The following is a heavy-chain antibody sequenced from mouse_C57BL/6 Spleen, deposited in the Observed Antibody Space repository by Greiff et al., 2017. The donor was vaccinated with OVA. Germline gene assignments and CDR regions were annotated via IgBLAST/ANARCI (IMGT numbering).Heavy chain of an antibody. J-gene: IGHJ3*01. CDR2: IYPGSGST. CDR3: ARKNYGTWFAY. V-gene: IGHV1-55*01. D-gene: IGHD1-1*01. Sequence: QVQLQQPGAELVKPGASVKMSCKASGYTFTSYWITWVKQRPGQGLEWLGDIYPGSGSTNYNEKFKSKATLTVDTSSSTAYMQLSSLTSENSAVYYCARKNYGTWFAYWGQGTLVTVSA. CDR1: GYTFTSYW.